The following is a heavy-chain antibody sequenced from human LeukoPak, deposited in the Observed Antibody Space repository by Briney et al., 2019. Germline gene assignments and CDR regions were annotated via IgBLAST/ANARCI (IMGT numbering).Heavy chain of an antibody. CDR1: GFTFSSYS. Sequence: PGGSLRLSCAASGFTFSSYSMNWVRQAPGKGLEWVSSISSSSSYIYYADSVKGRFTISRDNAKNSLYLQMNSLRAEDTAVYYCARDQTSSGWGNAFDIWGQGTMVTVSS. CDR2: ISSSSSYI. D-gene: IGHD6-19*01. J-gene: IGHJ3*02. V-gene: IGHV3-21*01. CDR3: ARDQTSSGWGNAFDI.